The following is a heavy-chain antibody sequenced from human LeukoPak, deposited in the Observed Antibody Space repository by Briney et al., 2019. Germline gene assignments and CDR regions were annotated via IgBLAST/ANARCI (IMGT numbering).Heavy chain of an antibody. CDR2: IYPGDSDT. Sequence: GESLKISCKGSGYSFTSYWTGWVRQMPGKGLEWMGIIYPGDSDTRYSPSFQGQVTISADKSISTAYPQWSSLKASDTAMYYCARTSSSWRAEYFQHWGQGTLVTVSS. D-gene: IGHD6-13*01. CDR3: ARTSSSWRAEYFQH. J-gene: IGHJ1*01. CDR1: GYSFTSYW. V-gene: IGHV5-51*01.